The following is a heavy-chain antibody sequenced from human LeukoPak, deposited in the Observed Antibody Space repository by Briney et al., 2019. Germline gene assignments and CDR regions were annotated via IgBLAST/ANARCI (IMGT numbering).Heavy chain of an antibody. CDR2: INPNSGGT. Sequence: ASVKVSCKAAGYTFTGYYMHWVRQAPGQGLEWMGWINPNSGGTNYAQKFQGRVTMTRDTPISTAYMELSRLRSDDTAVYYCARKGSAYYDFWSGFSPFDYWGQGTLVTVSS. CDR1: GYTFTGYY. J-gene: IGHJ4*02. D-gene: IGHD3-3*01. CDR3: ARKGSAYYDFWSGFSPFDY. V-gene: IGHV1-2*02.